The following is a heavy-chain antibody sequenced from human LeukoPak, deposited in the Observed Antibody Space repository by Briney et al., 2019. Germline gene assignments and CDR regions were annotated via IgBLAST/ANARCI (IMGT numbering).Heavy chain of an antibody. D-gene: IGHD3-16*01. J-gene: IGHJ4*02. V-gene: IGHV3-30*02. CDR2: IRYDGSNK. CDR1: GFTFSSYG. Sequence: GGSLRPSCAASGFTFSSYGMHWVRQAPGKGLEWVAFIRYDGSNKYYADSVKGRFTISRDNSKNTLYLQMNSLRAEDTAVYYCAKVGGGERVLDYWGQGTLVTVSS. CDR3: AKVGGGERVLDY.